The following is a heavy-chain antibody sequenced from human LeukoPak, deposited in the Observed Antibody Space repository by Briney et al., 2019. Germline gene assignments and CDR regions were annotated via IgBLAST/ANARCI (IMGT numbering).Heavy chain of an antibody. V-gene: IGHV1-69*04. CDR1: GGTFSSYA. Sequence: GASVKVSCKASGGTFSSYAISWVRQAPGQGLEWMGRIIPILGIANYAQKFQGRVTITADKSTSTAYMELSSLRSEDTAVYYCARVPGSSYYDSSGYYGDWGQGTLVTVSS. J-gene: IGHJ4*02. CDR3: ARVPGSSYYDSSGYYGD. CDR2: IIPILGIA. D-gene: IGHD3-22*01.